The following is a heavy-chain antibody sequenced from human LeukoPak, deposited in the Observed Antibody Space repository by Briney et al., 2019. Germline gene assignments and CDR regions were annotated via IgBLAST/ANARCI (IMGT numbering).Heavy chain of an antibody. J-gene: IGHJ3*02. CDR3: ARDPAVAGTLAFDI. Sequence: GGSLRLSCAASGISFSGYWFHWVRQAPGKGLEWVSVINSGGSTYYADSVKGRFTISRDNSKNTLYLQMNNLRAEDTAVYYCARDPAVAGTLAFDIWGQGTMVTVSS. CDR2: INSGGST. V-gene: IGHV3-66*01. D-gene: IGHD6-19*01. CDR1: GISFSGYW.